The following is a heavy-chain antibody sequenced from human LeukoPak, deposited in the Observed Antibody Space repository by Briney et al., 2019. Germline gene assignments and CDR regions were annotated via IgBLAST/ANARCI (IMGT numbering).Heavy chain of an antibody. CDR1: GFTFSSYS. J-gene: IGHJ4*02. V-gene: IGHV3-48*01. CDR2: ISSSSSTI. D-gene: IGHD3-10*02. Sequence: GGSLRLSCAASGFTFSSYSMNWGRQAPGKVLEWVSYISSSSSTIYYADSVKGRFTISRDNAKNSLYLQMNSLRAEDTAVYYCAIAFPSRFGELLPYDYWGQGTLVTVSS. CDR3: AIAFPSRFGELLPYDY.